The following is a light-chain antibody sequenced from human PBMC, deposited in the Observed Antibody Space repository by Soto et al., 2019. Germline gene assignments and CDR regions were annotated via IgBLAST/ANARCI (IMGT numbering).Light chain of an antibody. Sequence: EIVMTQSPATLSVSPGEGATLSCRASQSVSSKLAWYQQKPGQAPRLLIYDVSNRAAGIPARFSGSGSETDFSLTISSLEPEDFAVYYCQQRSAWPLTFGGGTKVDIK. CDR2: DVS. CDR3: QQRSAWPLT. CDR1: QSVSSK. J-gene: IGKJ4*01. V-gene: IGKV3-11*01.